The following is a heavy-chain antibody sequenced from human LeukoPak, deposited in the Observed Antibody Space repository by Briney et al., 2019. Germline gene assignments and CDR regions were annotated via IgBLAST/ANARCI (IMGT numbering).Heavy chain of an antibody. D-gene: IGHD2/OR15-2a*01. J-gene: IGHJ4*02. Sequence: ASVKVSCKASGYTFTSYGINWVRQATGQGLEWMGWINPNSGGTNYAQKFQGRVTMTSDTSITTAYMELSRLRSDDTAVYYCARDPFALGIVIVPYWGQGTLVTVSS. CDR3: ARDPFALGIVIVPY. CDR1: GYTFTSYG. V-gene: IGHV1-2*02. CDR2: INPNSGGT.